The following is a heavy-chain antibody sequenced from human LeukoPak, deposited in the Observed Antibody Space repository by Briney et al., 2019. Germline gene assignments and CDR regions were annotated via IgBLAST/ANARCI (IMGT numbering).Heavy chain of an antibody. Sequence: SETLSLTCTVSGGSISSYYRSWIRQPPGKGPEWIGYIYYSGSTNYNPSLKSRVTISVDTSKNQFSLKLSSVTAADTAVYYCASHLRKAAASPFDYWGQGTLVTVSS. D-gene: IGHD6-13*01. CDR3: ASHLRKAAASPFDY. CDR2: IYYSGST. V-gene: IGHV4-59*08. CDR1: GGSISSYY. J-gene: IGHJ4*02.